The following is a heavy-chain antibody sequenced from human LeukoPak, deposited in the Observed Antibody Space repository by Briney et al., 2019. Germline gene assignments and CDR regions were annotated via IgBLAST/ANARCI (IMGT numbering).Heavy chain of an antibody. J-gene: IGHJ4*02. CDR2: INHSGST. CDR3: ARSLGYCSSTSCGRGY. CDR1: GGSFSGYY. Sequence: SETLSLTCAVYGGSFSGYYWSWIRQPPGKGLEWIGEINHSGSTNYNPSLKSRVTISVDTSKNQFPLKLSSVTAADTAVYYCARSLGYCSSTSCGRGYWGQGTLVTVSS. D-gene: IGHD2-2*01. V-gene: IGHV4-34*01.